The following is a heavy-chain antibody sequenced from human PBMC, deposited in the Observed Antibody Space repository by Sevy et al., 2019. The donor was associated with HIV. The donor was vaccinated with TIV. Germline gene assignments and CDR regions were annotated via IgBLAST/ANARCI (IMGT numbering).Heavy chain of an antibody. CDR3: ARAITALEAFDI. Sequence: ASVKVSCKASGYTFTGYYMHWVRQAPGQGLEWMGWINPNSGGTNYPQKFQGRVTMTRDTSISTAYMELSRLRSDDTAVYYCARAITALEAFDIWGQWTMVTVSS. CDR1: GYTFTGYY. D-gene: IGHD6-13*01. V-gene: IGHV1-2*02. J-gene: IGHJ3*02. CDR2: INPNSGGT.